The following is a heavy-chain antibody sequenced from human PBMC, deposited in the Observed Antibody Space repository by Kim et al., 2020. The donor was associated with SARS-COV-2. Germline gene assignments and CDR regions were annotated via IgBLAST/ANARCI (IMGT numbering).Heavy chain of an antibody. CDR1: GFTFDDYA. CDR3: AKSAVKVRRTYGGGMDV. D-gene: IGHD3-10*01. CDR2: ISWDGGST. J-gene: IGHJ6*02. Sequence: GGSLRLSCAASGFTFDDYAMHWVRQAPGKGLEWVSLISWDGGSTYYADSVKGRFTISRDNSKNSLYLQMNSLRAEDTALYYCAKSAVKVRRTYGGGMDVWGQGTTVTVSS. V-gene: IGHV3-43D*03.